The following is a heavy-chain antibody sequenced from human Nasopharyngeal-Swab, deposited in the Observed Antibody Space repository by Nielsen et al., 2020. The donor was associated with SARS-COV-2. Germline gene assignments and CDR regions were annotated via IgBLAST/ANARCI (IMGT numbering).Heavy chain of an antibody. CDR1: GYTFTSFA. CDR3: ASVDMGDS. Sequence: ASVKVSCKASGYTFTSFAMHWVRQAPGQRLEWMGWINGGNGNTKYSQKFQGRVTFTRDTSASTAYMELSSLRSEDTAVYYCASVDMGDSWGQGTLVTVSS. D-gene: IGHD5-12*01. V-gene: IGHV1-3*01. J-gene: IGHJ4*02. CDR2: INGGNGNT.